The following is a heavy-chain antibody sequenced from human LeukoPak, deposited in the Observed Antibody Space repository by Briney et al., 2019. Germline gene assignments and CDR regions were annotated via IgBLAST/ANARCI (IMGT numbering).Heavy chain of an antibody. V-gene: IGHV1-2*02. D-gene: IGHD3-22*01. J-gene: IGHJ4*02. Sequence: ASVKVSCKASGYSFTGYYMNWVQQAPGQGLEWMGWINPNSGGTNYAQKFQGRVTMTRDTSISTAYMELSRLRSDDTAVYYCARRYYDSSGYLPTPLYYFDYWGQGTLVTVSS. CDR1: GYSFTGYY. CDR2: INPNSGGT. CDR3: ARRYYDSSGYLPTPLYYFDY.